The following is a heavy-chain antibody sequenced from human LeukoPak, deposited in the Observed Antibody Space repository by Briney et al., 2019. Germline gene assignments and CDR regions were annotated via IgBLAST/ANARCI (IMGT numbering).Heavy chain of an antibody. CDR1: GYTFTSYY. CDR2: INPSAGTT. Sequence: ASVKVSCKASGYTFTSYYLHWVRQAPGQGLEWVGIINPSAGTTSYAQKFQGRVTMTRDTSTSTVYMELRSLRSEDTAVYYCARDPYSYGLRLDYWGQGTLVTVSS. V-gene: IGHV1-46*01. CDR3: ARDPYSYGLRLDY. J-gene: IGHJ4*02. D-gene: IGHD5-18*01.